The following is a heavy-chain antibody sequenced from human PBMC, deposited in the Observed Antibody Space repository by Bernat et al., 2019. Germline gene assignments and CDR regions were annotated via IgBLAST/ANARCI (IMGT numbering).Heavy chain of an antibody. J-gene: IGHJ3*02. CDR1: AFTFSNYA. D-gene: IGHD6-13*01. CDR2: ISAGGGST. Sequence: EVQLLESGGGLVQPGGSLRLSCEASAFTFSNYAMSWVRQAPGKGPEWVSAISAGGGSTYYAESVKGRFTISRDNSKRSLFLQMNSLRAEDTAVYYCAKAIPVSSTSQLRTFDIWGQGTMVTVSS. V-gene: IGHV3-23*01. CDR3: AKAIPVSSTSQLRTFDI.